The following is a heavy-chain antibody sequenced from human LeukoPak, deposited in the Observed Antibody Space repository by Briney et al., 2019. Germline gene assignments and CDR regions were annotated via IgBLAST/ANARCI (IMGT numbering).Heavy chain of an antibody. J-gene: IGHJ5*02. CDR1: GGSISGYY. V-gene: IGHV4-59*01. CDR3: ARRVAVVGSNWFDP. CDR2: IYSSGSP. D-gene: IGHD6-13*01. Sequence: PSETLSLTCTVSGGSISGYYWSWIRQPPGKGLEWVGYIYSSGSPNYTPSLKSRVTISVDTSKNQFSLMLKSVTAADTAVYYCARRVAVVGSNWFDPWGQGTLVTVSS.